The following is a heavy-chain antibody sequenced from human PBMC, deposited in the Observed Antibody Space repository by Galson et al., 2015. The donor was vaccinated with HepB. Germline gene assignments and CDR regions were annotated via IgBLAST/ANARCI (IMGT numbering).Heavy chain of an antibody. Sequence: SVKVSCKAPGYTFTGYYMHWVRQAPGQGLEWMGWINPNSGGTNYAQKFQGRVTMTRDTSISTAYMELSRLRSDDTAVYYCARGYCSSTSCYDWFDPWGQGTLVTVSS. CDR2: INPNSGGT. V-gene: IGHV1-2*02. CDR1: GYTFTGYY. D-gene: IGHD2-2*01. J-gene: IGHJ5*02. CDR3: ARGYCSSTSCYDWFDP.